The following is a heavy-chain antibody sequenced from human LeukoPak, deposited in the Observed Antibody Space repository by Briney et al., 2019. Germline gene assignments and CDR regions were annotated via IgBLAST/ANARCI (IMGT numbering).Heavy chain of an antibody. D-gene: IGHD3-9*01. Sequence: GGSLRLSCAASGFTFSSYEMNWVRQAPGKGLEWVSYISSSGSTIYYADSVKGRFTISRDNAKNSLYLQMNSLRAEDTAVYYCAKGLRYFDWLVYFDYWGQGTLVTVSS. V-gene: IGHV3-48*03. CDR3: AKGLRYFDWLVYFDY. CDR1: GFTFSSYE. CDR2: ISSSGSTI. J-gene: IGHJ4*02.